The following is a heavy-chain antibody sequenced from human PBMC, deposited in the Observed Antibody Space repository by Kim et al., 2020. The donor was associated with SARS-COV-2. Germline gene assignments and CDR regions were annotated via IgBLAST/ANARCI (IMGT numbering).Heavy chain of an antibody. D-gene: IGHD3-3*01. J-gene: IGHJ4*02. CDR1: GFTFSSYA. CDR3: AKDSARFLEWLLPIFDY. Sequence: GGSLRLSCAASGFTFSSYAMSWVRQAPGKGLEWVSAISGSGGSTYYADSVKGRFTISRDNSKNTLYLQMNSLRAEDTAVYYCAKDSARFLEWLLPIFDYWGQGTLVTVSS. CDR2: ISGSGGST. V-gene: IGHV3-23*01.